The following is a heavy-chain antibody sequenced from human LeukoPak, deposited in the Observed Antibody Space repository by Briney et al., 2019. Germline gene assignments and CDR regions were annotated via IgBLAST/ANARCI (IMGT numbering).Heavy chain of an antibody. D-gene: IGHD1-26*01. V-gene: IGHV3-7*03. Sequence: HPGGSLRLSCAASGFTFSSYWMSWVRQAPGKGLEWVANIKQDGTEKNYVDSVKGRFIISRDNAKNSLYLQLSSLRADDTAVYYCARDSRRVGATGGSDSWGQGTLVTVSS. CDR1: GFTFSSYW. J-gene: IGHJ4*02. CDR3: ARDSRRVGATGGSDS. CDR2: IKQDGTEK.